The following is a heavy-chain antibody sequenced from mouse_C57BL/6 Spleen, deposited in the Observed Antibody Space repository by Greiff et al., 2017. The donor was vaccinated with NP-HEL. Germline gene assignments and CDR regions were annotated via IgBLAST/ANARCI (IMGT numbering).Heavy chain of an antibody. V-gene: IGHV1-59*01. D-gene: IGHD4-1*01. CDR3: ARSFNWDYFDY. J-gene: IGHJ2*01. CDR2: IDPSDSYT. Sequence: VQLQQPGAELVRPGTSVKLSCKASGYTFTSYWMHWVKQRPGQGLEWIGVIDPSDSYTNYNQKFKGKATLTVDTSSSTAYMQLSSLTSEDSAVYYCARSFNWDYFDYWGQGTTLTVSS. CDR1: GYTFTSYW.